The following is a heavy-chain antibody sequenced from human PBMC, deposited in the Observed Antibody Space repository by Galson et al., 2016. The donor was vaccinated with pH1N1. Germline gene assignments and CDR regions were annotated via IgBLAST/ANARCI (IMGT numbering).Heavy chain of an antibody. CDR2: ISWNSGTI. D-gene: IGHD6-19*01. CDR1: GFTFDDYA. V-gene: IGHV3-9*01. Sequence: SLRLSCAASGFTFDDYAMHWVRQAPGKGLEWVSGISWNSGTIGYADSVKGRFTISRDNAKNSLYMRMNSLRAEDTALYYCAKISGWLFGAFDIWGQGTMVTVSS. J-gene: IGHJ3*02. CDR3: AKISGWLFGAFDI.